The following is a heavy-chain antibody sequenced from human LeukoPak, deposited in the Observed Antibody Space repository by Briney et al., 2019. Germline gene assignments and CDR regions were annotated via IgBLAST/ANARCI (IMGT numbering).Heavy chain of an antibody. CDR1: GYTFTGYY. D-gene: IGHD3-10*01. CDR2: INPNSGGT. Sequence: ASVKVSCKASGYTFTGYYMHWVRQAPRQGLEWMGWINPNSGGTNYAQKFQGRVTMTRDTSISTAYMELSRLRSDDTAVYYCARDRFGELTLYYFDYWGQGTLVTVSS. V-gene: IGHV1-2*02. CDR3: ARDRFGELTLYYFDY. J-gene: IGHJ4*02.